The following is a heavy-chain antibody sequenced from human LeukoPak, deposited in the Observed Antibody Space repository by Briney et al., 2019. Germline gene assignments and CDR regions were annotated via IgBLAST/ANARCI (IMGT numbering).Heavy chain of an antibody. Sequence: GGSLRLSCAASGFIYSNFAMNWVRQAPGKGLEWVSVISGSGGSSFYADSVKGRFIISRDNSKNTLYLQMNSLRVEDTAQYYCAKDLSYGDTSYFYYYMDVWGKGTTVTVSS. CDR2: ISGSGGSS. J-gene: IGHJ6*03. CDR1: GFIYSNFA. V-gene: IGHV3-23*01. CDR3: AKDLSYGDTSYFYYYMDV. D-gene: IGHD4-17*01.